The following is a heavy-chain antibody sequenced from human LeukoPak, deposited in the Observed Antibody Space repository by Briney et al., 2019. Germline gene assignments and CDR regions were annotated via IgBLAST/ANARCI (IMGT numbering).Heavy chain of an antibody. J-gene: IGHJ5*02. Sequence: SQTLSLTCTVSGGSISSGDYYWSWIRQPPGKGLEWIAYMYYSGSTYYNPPLKSRVTMSADTSKNQLSLKLSSVTAADTAVYYCARPYYYDSRIDPWGQGILVTVSS. V-gene: IGHV4-30-4*01. CDR3: ARPYYYDSRIDP. D-gene: IGHD3-22*01. CDR1: GGSISSGDYY. CDR2: MYYSGST.